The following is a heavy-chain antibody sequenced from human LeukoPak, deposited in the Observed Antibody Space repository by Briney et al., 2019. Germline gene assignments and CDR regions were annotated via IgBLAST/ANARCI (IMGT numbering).Heavy chain of an antibody. CDR1: GGSISSGGSY. Sequence: SETLSLTCTVSGGSISSGGSYWSWIRHHPGKGLEWIGYIHYSGSTYYNPSLKSRVTMSVDTSKNQFSLKLSSVTAADTAVYYCARDHRYTNTWHLDYWGQGTLVTVSS. D-gene: IGHD6-13*01. J-gene: IGHJ4*02. CDR2: IHYSGST. CDR3: ARDHRYTNTWHLDY. V-gene: IGHV4-31*03.